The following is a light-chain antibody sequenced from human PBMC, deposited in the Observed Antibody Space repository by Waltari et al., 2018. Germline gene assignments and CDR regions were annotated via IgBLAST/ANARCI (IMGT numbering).Light chain of an antibody. J-gene: IGLJ2*01. CDR1: VPSVGRYNY. CDR2: DVS. V-gene: IGLV2-14*03. CDR3: NSYASNSNGL. Sequence: QSALTQPASVSGSPGQPITLSCTGTVPSVGRYNYVSWYHQHPGKAPKLLSYDVSNRPSGVPSRFSGSKSGNTASLTISGLQAADEAHYYCNSYASNSNGLFGGGTKLTIL.